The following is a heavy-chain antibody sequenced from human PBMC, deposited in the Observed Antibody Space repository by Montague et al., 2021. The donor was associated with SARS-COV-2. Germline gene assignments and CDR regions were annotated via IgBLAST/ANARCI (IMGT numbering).Heavy chain of an antibody. CDR2: IYYSGST. CDR3: ARGARRDIVLVVYDQWYGLAV. J-gene: IGHJ6*02. Sequence: SETLSLTCTVSGDSISNYYWSWIRQPPGKGLEGIGYIYYSGSTTYNPSLKSRVTITVDTSKNQFSLKLSSVTAAATAAYYYARGARRDIVLVVYDQWYGLAVWGQGTTVTVSS. D-gene: IGHD2-8*02. CDR1: GDSISNYY. V-gene: IGHV4-59*01.